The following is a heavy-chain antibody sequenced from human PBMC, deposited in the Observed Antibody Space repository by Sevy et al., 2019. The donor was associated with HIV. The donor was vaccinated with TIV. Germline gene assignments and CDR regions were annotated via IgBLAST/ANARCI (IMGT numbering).Heavy chain of an antibody. CDR1: GFSFDLSA. J-gene: IGHJ4*02. CDR2: IRSKTNSYAT. D-gene: IGHD2-8*01. CDR3: GGACGNGVCS. Sequence: GGSLRLSCVASGFSFDLSAMHWVRRASGKGLEWVGRIRSKTNSYATSYAESLKGRFTISRDDSKNTTYLQMNSLKTDDTAVYYCGGACGNGVCSWGQGTLVTVSS. V-gene: IGHV3-73*01.